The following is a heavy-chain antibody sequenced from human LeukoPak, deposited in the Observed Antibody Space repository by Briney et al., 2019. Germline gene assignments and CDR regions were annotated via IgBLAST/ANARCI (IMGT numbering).Heavy chain of an antibody. CDR1: GFTFTTYA. CDR3: TTDHGTMVRGTLLY. CDR2: ISNSGGST. J-gene: IGHJ4*02. D-gene: IGHD3-10*01. V-gene: IGHV3-23*01. Sequence: GGSLRLSCAASGFTFTTYAMSWVRQAPGRGLEWVSAISNSGGSTYYADSVKGRFTISRDDSKNTLYLQMNSLKTEDTAVYYCTTDHGTMVRGTLLYWGQGTLVTVSS.